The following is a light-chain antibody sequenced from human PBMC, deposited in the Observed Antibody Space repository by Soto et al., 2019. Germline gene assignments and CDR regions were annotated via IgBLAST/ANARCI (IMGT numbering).Light chain of an antibody. CDR1: QGIGKS. CDR3: QKYNFAPFT. J-gene: IGKJ3*01. V-gene: IGKV1-27*01. CDR2: SAS. Sequence: DIPMTQSPSSLSASVGDRVTITCRASQGIGKSLAWFQQRPGKPPKVLIHSASTLYSGVPSRFSGSGSGTDFTLTINSLQPEDFAVYFCQKYNFAPFTFGPGTRVDI.